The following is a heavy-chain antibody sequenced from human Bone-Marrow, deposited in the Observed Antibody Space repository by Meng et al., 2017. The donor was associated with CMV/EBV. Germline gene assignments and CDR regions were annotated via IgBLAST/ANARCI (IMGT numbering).Heavy chain of an antibody. CDR1: GGSISSYY. D-gene: IGHD6-13*01. J-gene: IGHJ4*02. CDR2: IYYSGST. V-gene: IGHV4-59*12. CDR3: ARDTETSYSIAAAGTGGDY. Sequence: SETLSLTCTVSGGSISSYYWSWIRQPPGKGLEWIGYIYYSGSTNYNPSLKSRVTISVDTSKNQFSLKLSSVTAADTAVYYCARDTETSYSIAAAGTGGDYWGQGTRVTVSS.